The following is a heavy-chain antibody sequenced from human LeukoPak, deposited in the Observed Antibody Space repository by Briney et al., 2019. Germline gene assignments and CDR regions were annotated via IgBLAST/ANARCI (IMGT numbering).Heavy chain of an antibody. CDR3: GSRYYGSGSYYTNWFDP. D-gene: IGHD3-10*01. Sequence: SETLSLTCTVSGGSISRYHWSWIRQPAGKGLEWIGRIYTSGSTNYNPSLKSRVTMSVDTSKNQFSLKLSSVTAADTAVYYCGSRYYGSGSYYTNWFDPWGQGTLVTVSS. J-gene: IGHJ5*02. CDR1: GGSISRYH. CDR2: IYTSGST. V-gene: IGHV4-4*07.